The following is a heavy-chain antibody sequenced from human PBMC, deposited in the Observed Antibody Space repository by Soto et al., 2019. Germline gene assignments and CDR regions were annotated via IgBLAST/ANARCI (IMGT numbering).Heavy chain of an antibody. CDR1: GGTFSSYA. V-gene: IGHV1-69*05. CDR3: AREGSQKPKSGYFDY. Sequence: GASVKVSCKASGGTFSSYAISWVRQAPGQGLEWMGVIIPICGTANYAQKFQGRVTITTDESTSTAYMELSSLRSEDTAVYYCAREGSQKPKSGYFDYWGQGKLVTVS. J-gene: IGHJ4*02. D-gene: IGHD3-10*01. CDR2: IIPICGTA.